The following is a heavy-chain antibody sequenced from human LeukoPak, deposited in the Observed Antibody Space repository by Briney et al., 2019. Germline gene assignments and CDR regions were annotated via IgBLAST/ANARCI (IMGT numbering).Heavy chain of an antibody. CDR2: IIPIFGTA. V-gene: IGHV1-69*13. J-gene: IGHJ4*02. D-gene: IGHD5-12*01. CDR1: GYTFTGSY. Sequence: GASVKVSCKTSGYTFTGSYMHWVRQAPGQGLEWMGGIIPIFGTANYAQKFQGRVTITADESTSTAYMELSSLRSEDTAVYYCAREGQRYSGYEWGLWYFDYWGQGTLVTVSS. CDR3: AREGQRYSGYEWGLWYFDY.